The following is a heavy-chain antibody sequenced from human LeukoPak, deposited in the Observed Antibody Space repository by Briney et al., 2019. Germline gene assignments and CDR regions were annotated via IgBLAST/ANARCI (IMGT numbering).Heavy chain of an antibody. CDR1: GGSISSYY. J-gene: IGHJ3*02. CDR3: ARGLQLRFEAFDI. Sequence: PSETLSLTCTVSGGSISSYYWGWIRQPPGKGLEWIGSIYYSGSTYYNPSLKSRVTISVDTSKNHFSLKLSPVTAADTAVYYCARGLQLRFEAFDIWGQGTMVTVSS. V-gene: IGHV4-39*02. D-gene: IGHD5-24*01. CDR2: IYYSGST.